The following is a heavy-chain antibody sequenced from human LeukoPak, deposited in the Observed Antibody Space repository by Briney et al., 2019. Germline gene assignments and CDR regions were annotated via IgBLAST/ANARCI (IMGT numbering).Heavy chain of an antibody. CDR3: ARAPPVLLWFGESVGWFDP. V-gene: IGHV1-18*01. D-gene: IGHD3-10*01. J-gene: IGHJ5*02. CDR1: GYTFTSYV. Sequence: ASVKVSCKASGYTFTSYVISWVRQAPGQGLEWMGWISDYNGNTNCAQKLQGRVTMTTDTSTSTAYMELRSLRSDDTAVYYCARAPPVLLWFGESVGWFDPWGQGTLVTVSS. CDR2: ISDYNGNT.